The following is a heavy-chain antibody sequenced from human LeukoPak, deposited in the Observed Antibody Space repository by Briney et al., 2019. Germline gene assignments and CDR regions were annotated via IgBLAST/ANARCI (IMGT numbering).Heavy chain of an antibody. Sequence: GRSLRLSCAASGFTFSSYGMHWVRQAPGKGLEWVAVIWYDGSNKYYADSVKGRFTISRDNSKNTLYLQMNSLRAEDTAVYYCARDPSPLRKETFDYWGQGTLVTASS. D-gene: IGHD4-17*01. J-gene: IGHJ4*02. CDR1: GFTFSSYG. V-gene: IGHV3-33*01. CDR3: ARDPSPLRKETFDY. CDR2: IWYDGSNK.